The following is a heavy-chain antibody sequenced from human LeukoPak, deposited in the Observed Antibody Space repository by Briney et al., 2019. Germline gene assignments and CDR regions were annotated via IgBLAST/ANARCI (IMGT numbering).Heavy chain of an antibody. CDR3: ARRQWELLRHHAFDI. V-gene: IGHV1-2*02. J-gene: IGHJ3*02. D-gene: IGHD1-26*01. CDR1: GYTFTGYY. CDR2: INPNSGGT. Sequence: VASVKVSCKASGYTFTGYYMHWVRQAPGQGLEWMGWINPNSGGTNYAQKFQGRVTMTRDTSISTAYMELSRLRSDDTAVYYCARRQWELLRHHAFDIWGQGTMVTVSS.